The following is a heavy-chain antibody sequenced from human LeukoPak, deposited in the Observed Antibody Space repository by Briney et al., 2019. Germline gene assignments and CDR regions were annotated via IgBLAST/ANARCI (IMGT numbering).Heavy chain of an antibody. CDR3: AREGELRWYFDL. V-gene: IGHV4-30-2*01. D-gene: IGHD3-10*01. CDR1: GGSISSGGYS. Sequence: PSQTLSLTCAVSGGSISSGGYSWSWIRQPPGKGLEWIGYIYHSGSTYYNPSLKSRVTISVDRSKNQFPLKLSSVTAADTAVYYCAREGELRWYFDLWGRGTLVTVSS. J-gene: IGHJ2*01. CDR2: IYHSGST.